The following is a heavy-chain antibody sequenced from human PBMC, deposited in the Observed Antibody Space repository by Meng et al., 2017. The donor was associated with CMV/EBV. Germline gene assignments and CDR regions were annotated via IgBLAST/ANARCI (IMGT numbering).Heavy chain of an antibody. V-gene: IGHV3-21*01. CDR2: ISSSSSYI. D-gene: IGHD6-13*01. CDR1: GFTFSSYE. J-gene: IGHJ4*02. Sequence: GESLKISCAASGFTFSSYEMNWVRQAPGKGLEWVSSISSSSSYIYYADSVKGRFTISRDNAKNSLYLQMNSLRAEDTAVYYCAMLYSSSWYYFDYWGQGTLVTVSS. CDR3: AMLYSSSWYYFDY.